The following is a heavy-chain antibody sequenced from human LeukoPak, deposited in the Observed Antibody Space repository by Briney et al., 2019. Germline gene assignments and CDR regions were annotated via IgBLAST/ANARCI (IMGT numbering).Heavy chain of an antibody. Sequence: PSQTLSLTCTVSGGSISSGDYYWSWIRQPPGKGLEWIGYIYYSGSTYYNPSLKSRVTISVDTSKNQFSLRLSSVTAADTGVYYCARAPLLWFGELWAHPGMDVWGQGTTVTVSS. CDR2: IYYSGST. D-gene: IGHD3-10*01. J-gene: IGHJ6*01. CDR3: ARAPLLWFGELWAHPGMDV. V-gene: IGHV4-30-4*01. CDR1: GGSISSGDYY.